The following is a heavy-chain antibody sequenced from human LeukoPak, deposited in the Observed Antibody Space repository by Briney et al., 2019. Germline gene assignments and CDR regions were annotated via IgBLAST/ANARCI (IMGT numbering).Heavy chain of an antibody. Sequence: GGSLRLSCGASGFTFSDYYMSWIRQAPGKVLEWVSYISSSGSTIYYADSVKGRFTISRDNAKNSLYLQMNSLRAEDTAVYYCASPAAGSSGYSYGFSHWGKGTLVTVS. J-gene: IGHJ4*02. V-gene: IGHV3-11*04. CDR1: GFTFSDYY. CDR3: ASPAAGSSGYSYGFSH. D-gene: IGHD5-18*01. CDR2: ISSSGSTI.